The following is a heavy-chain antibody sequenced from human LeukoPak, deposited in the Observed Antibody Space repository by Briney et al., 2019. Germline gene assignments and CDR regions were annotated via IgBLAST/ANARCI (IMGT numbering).Heavy chain of an antibody. CDR1: GGSIGSYY. CDR3: ARWQGDSSSWGRTRGYGMDV. Sequence: PSETLSLTCSVSGGSIGSYYWNWIRQPPGKGLEWIGCIHYSGYISYNPSLESRVTISADTSKDQFSLKMSSVTAADTALYYCARWQGDSSSWGRTRGYGMDVWGQGITVIVSS. J-gene: IGHJ6*02. V-gene: IGHV4-59*01. D-gene: IGHD6-13*01. CDR2: IHYSGYI.